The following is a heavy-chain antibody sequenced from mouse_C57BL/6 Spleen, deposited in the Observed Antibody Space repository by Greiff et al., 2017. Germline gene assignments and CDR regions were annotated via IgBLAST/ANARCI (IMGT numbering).Heavy chain of an antibody. CDR1: GYTFTSYW. Sequence: QVQLQQPGAELVRPGSSVKLSCKVSGYTFTSYWMHWVKQRPIQGLEWIGNIDPSDSETHYNQKFKDKATLTVDKSSSTAYMQLSSLTSEDSAVYYCARDAPGAMDYWGQGTSVTVSS. CDR3: ARDAPGAMDY. V-gene: IGHV1-52*01. CDR2: IDPSDSET. J-gene: IGHJ4*01.